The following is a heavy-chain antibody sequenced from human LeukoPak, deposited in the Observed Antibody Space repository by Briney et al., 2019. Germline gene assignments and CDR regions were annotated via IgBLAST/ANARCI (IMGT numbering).Heavy chain of an antibody. CDR2: IYPGDSEI. V-gene: IGHV5-51*01. J-gene: IGHJ4*02. Sequence: GESLKISCKGSGYTFTSNWIGWVRQMPRKGLEWMGIIYPGDSEIRYSPSFQGQVAISADKSISTAYLQWSSLKTSDNAMYYCARLNRVLRGVFDYWGQGTLVTVSS. CDR3: ARLNRVLRGVFDY. CDR1: GYTFTSNW. D-gene: IGHD3-10*01.